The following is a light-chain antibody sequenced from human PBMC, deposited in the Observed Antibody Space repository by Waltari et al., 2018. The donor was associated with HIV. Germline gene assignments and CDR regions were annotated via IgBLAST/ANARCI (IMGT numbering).Light chain of an antibody. CDR1: SPNIGAHYD. CDR3: QSYDSSLSGSGV. J-gene: IGLJ3*02. Sequence: QSVLTQPPSVSGAPGQRVTISCTGSSPNIGAHYDVHWYQQLPGTAPKLLIYGNNNRPSGFPDRFSGSKSGTSASLAITALQAEDEADYYCQSYDSSLSGSGVFGGGTKLTVL. CDR2: GNN. V-gene: IGLV1-40*01.